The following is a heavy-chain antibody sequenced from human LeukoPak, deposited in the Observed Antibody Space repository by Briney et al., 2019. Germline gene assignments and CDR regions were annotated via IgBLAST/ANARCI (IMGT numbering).Heavy chain of an antibody. CDR2: IYTSGST. D-gene: IGHD3-3*01. CDR1: GGSISTYY. Sequence: PSETLSLTCTVSGGSISTYYWSWIRQSAGKGLEWIGRIYTSGSTNYNPPLKSRVTMSVDTSKNQFSLKLSSVTAADTAVYYCARLFWSGQAYDYWGQGALVTVSS. V-gene: IGHV4-4*07. J-gene: IGHJ4*02. CDR3: ARLFWSGQAYDY.